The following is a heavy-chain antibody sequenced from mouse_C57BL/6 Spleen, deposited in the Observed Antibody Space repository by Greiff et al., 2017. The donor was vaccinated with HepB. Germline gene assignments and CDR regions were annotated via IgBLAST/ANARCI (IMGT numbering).Heavy chain of an antibody. J-gene: IGHJ3*01. Sequence: EVQLQQSGPELVKPGASVKIPCKASGYTFTDYNMDWVKQSHGKSLEWIGDINPNNGGTIYNQKFKGKATLTVDKSSSTAYMELRSLTSEDTAVYYCARGSSGYGGWFAYWGQGTLVTVSA. CDR2: INPNNGGT. CDR3: ARGSSGYGGWFAY. V-gene: IGHV1-18*01. D-gene: IGHD3-2*02. CDR1: GYTFTDYN.